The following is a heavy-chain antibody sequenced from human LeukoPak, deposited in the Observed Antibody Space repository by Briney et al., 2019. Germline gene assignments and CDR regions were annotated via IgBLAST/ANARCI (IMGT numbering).Heavy chain of an antibody. V-gene: IGHV4-39*01. J-gene: IGHJ5*02. CDR2: IYYSGST. Sequence: SETLSLTCTVSGGSISSSSYYWGWIRQPPGKGLEWIGSIYYSGSTYYNPSLKRRVTISVDTSKNQFSLKLSSVTAADTAVYYCAREQTTVTTEWFDPWGQGTLVTVSS. D-gene: IGHD4-11*01. CDR3: AREQTTVTTEWFDP. CDR1: GGSISSSSYY.